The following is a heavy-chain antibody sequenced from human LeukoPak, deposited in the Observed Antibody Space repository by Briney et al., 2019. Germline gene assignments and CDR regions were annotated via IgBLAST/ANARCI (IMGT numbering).Heavy chain of an antibody. CDR1: GFTFGDYV. CDR3: TRRYNYDSSGYYYVRDAFDI. D-gene: IGHD3-22*01. CDR2: IRSKAYGGTT. V-gene: IGHV3-49*04. J-gene: IGHJ3*02. Sequence: GGSLRLSCTASGFTFGDYVMSWVRQAAGKGQEWVGFIRSKAYGGTTKNAASVKGRFTISRDDSRSIAYLQMNSLKTEDTAVYYCTRRYNYDSSGYYYVRDAFDIWGQGTMVTVSS.